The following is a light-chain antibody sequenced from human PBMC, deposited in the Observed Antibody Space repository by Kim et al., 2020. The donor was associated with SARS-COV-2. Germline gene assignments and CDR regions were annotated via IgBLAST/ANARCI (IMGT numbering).Light chain of an antibody. Sequence: GQRVTISCSGSPSNIGSNTVNWYQHLPGTAPKFLIYSNNQRPSGVPDRFSASKSGTSASLAISGLQSEDEGDYYCATWDNSLRAYVFGPGTKVTVL. V-gene: IGLV1-44*01. CDR3: ATWDNSLRAYV. J-gene: IGLJ1*01. CDR2: SNN. CDR1: PSNIGSNT.